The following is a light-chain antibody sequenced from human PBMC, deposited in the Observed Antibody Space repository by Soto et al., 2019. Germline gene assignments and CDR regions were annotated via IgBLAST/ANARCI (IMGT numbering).Light chain of an antibody. J-gene: IGKJ3*01. CDR2: GAS. V-gene: IGKV3-20*01. Sequence: EIVLTQSPGTLSLSPGERATLSCRASQSVSSNYLAWYQQKPGQAPRLLIYGASSRATGIPDRFSGSGSGTDFTFTISRLEPEDFAVYYCQQYGSSFTFGPGTKVDIK. CDR3: QQYGSSFT. CDR1: QSVSSNY.